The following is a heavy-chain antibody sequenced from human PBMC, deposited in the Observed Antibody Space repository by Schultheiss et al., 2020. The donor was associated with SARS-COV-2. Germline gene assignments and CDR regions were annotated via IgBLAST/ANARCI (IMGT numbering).Heavy chain of an antibody. Sequence: ASVKVSCKASGYTFTSYDINWVRQAPGQGLEWMGRINPSSGDTNYAQKFQGRVTMTRDTSISTAYMELSRLRSDDTAVYYCASGRPSERGSSGYYHEPGVGWFDPWGQGTLVTVSS. CDR1: GYTFTSYD. V-gene: IGHV1-2*06. CDR2: INPSSGDT. J-gene: IGHJ5*02. CDR3: ASGRPSERGSSGYYHEPGVGWFDP. D-gene: IGHD3-22*01.